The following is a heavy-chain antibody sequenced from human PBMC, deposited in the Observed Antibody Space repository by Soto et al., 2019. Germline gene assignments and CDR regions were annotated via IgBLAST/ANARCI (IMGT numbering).Heavy chain of an antibody. Sequence: QVQLVESGGGLVKPGGSLRLSCATSGFTFSDYYMSWIRQAPGKGLEWVSYIGTRGNTKYYADSVRGQFTISRDNAKNSLSLQMNSLRADDTAVYYCARDGTQYYGEYYDYCGQGMPVTVSS. J-gene: IGHJ4*02. CDR3: ARDGTQYYGEYYDY. V-gene: IGHV3-11*01. CDR1: GFTFSDYY. CDR2: IGTRGNTK. D-gene: IGHD4-17*01.